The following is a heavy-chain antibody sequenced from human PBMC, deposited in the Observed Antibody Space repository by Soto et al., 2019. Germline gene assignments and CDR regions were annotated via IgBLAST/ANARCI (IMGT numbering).Heavy chain of an antibody. CDR2: INSNSGAT. V-gene: IGHV1-2*02. D-gene: IGHD3-3*01. CDR1: GYTFTGYF. J-gene: IGHJ5*02. Sequence: QVQLVQSGAEVKKPGASVKVSCKASGYTFTGYFMHWVRQAPGQGLEWMGWINSNSGATKYAQKCQGRVTLSRDTSISTAYMELSGLRSDDTAVYYCARGGGTILAPLPWGQGTLVTVSS. CDR3: ARGGGTILAPLP.